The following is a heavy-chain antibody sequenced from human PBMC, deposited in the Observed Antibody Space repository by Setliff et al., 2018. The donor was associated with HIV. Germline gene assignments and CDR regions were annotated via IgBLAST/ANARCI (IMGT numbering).Heavy chain of an antibody. CDR2: IYHSGSF. J-gene: IGHJ4*02. CDR1: SGSISSTNW. V-gene: IGHV4-4*02. D-gene: IGHD2-21*01. CDR3: ARGTHCGGDCTNYFDS. Sequence: PSETLSLTCNVSSGSISSTNWWSWVRQPPGKGLEWIGEIYHSGSFNYNPSLKSRVTISLDNSINQFSLNLTSVTAADTAVYSCARGTHCGGDCTNYFDSWGQGILVTVSS.